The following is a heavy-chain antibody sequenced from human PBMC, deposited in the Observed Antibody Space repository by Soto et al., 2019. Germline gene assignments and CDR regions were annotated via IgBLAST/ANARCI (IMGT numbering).Heavy chain of an antibody. CDR2: LYWDDDK. J-gene: IGHJ6*02. V-gene: IGHV2-5*02. CDR3: VQSRCGGDCREIYSSHAYNGLDV. D-gene: IGHD2-21*02. CDR1: GLSLRTTGVG. Sequence: QVTLKESGPTLVKPTQTLTLTCTVSGLSLRTTGVGVGWVRQPPGKALEWLALLYWDDDKRYSPSLRSRLTIAKDISEKQVVLTMTNMDTVDTATYYCVQSRCGGDCREIYSSHAYNGLDVCGQGTKVTVSS.